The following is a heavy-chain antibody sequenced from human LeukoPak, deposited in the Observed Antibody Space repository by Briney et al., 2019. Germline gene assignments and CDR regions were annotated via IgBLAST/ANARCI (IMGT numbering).Heavy chain of an antibody. CDR3: APRYCSGGSCYSQGEY. Sequence: PSETLSLTCTVPGGSISSGSYYWRWIRQPAGKGLEWIGRIYTSGSTNYNPSLKSRVTISVDTSKNQFSLKLSSVTAADTAVYYCAPRYCSGGSCYSQGEYWGQGTLVTVSS. D-gene: IGHD2-15*01. V-gene: IGHV4-61*02. J-gene: IGHJ4*02. CDR2: IYTSGST. CDR1: GGSISSGSYY.